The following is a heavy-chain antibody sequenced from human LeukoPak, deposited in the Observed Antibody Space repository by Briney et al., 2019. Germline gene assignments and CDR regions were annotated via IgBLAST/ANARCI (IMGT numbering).Heavy chain of an antibody. J-gene: IGHJ5*02. CDR2: IYYSGST. CDR3: ARTVPAAMMSWWFDP. V-gene: IGHV4-59*08. CDR1: GGSMSSYY. Sequence: SETLCLTCTVSGGSMSSYYWSWIRQPPGKGLEWIGYIYYSGSTNYNPSLKSRVTISVDTSKNQFSLKLSSVTAADTAVYYCARTVPAAMMSWWFDPWGQGTLVTVSS. D-gene: IGHD2-2*01.